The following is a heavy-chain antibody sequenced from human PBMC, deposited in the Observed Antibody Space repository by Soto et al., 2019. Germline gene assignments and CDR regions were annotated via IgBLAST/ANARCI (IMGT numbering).Heavy chain of an antibody. CDR1: GFTFSSYA. Sequence: GGSLRLSCAASGFTFSSYAMNWVRQAPGKGLEWVSAISNSGGNTYYADSVKGRFTISRDNSKNTPYLQMNSLRTEDTAVYYCAKSGSHSYFDYWGQGTLVTV. D-gene: IGHD1-26*01. V-gene: IGHV3-23*01. J-gene: IGHJ4*02. CDR2: ISNSGGNT. CDR3: AKSGSHSYFDY.